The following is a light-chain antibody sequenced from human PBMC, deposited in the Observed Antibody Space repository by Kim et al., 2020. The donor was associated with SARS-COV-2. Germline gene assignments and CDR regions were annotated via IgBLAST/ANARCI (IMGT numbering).Light chain of an antibody. Sequence: QKVTISCSGSTSNIGNNYVSWYQHHPGTAPKLLIYDNSKRPSGIPARFSGSKSGTSATLGITGLQPGDEADYYCGTWDGGLSAAWVFGGGTQLTVL. V-gene: IGLV1-51*01. J-gene: IGLJ3*02. CDR1: TSNIGNNY. CDR2: DNS. CDR3: GTWDGGLSAAWV.